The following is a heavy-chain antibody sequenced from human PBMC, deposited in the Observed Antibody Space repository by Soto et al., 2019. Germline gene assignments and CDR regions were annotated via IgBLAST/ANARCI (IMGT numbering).Heavy chain of an antibody. V-gene: IGHV3-23*01. CDR3: AAGLWFGELFPFDY. D-gene: IGHD3-10*01. J-gene: IGHJ4*02. CDR1: GFTFSSYA. Sequence: GGSLRLSCAASGFTFSSYAMSWVRQAPGKGLEWVSAISGSGGSTYYADSVKGRFTISRDNSKNTLYLQMNSLRAEDTAVYYCAAGLWFGELFPFDYWGRGTLVTVSS. CDR2: ISGSGGST.